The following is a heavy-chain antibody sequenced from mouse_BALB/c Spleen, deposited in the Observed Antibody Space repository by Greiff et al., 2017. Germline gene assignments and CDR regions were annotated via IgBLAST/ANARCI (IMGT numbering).Heavy chain of an antibody. V-gene: IGHV5-9-4*01. CDR1: GFTFSSYA. J-gene: IGHJ1*01. D-gene: IGHD2-3*01. Sequence: EVKVVESGGGLVKPGGSLKLSCAASGFTFSSYAMSWVRQSPEKRLEWVAEISSGGSYTYYPDTVTGRFTISRDNAKNTLYLEMSSLRSEDTAMYYCARDGYYGYWYFDVWGAGTTVTVSS. CDR2: ISSGGSYT. CDR3: ARDGYYGYWYFDV.